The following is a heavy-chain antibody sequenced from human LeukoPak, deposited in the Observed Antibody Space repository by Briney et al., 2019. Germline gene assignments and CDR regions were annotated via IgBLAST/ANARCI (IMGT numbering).Heavy chain of an antibody. CDR1: GGSISTYY. CDR3: ARLSTVTTSFDY. D-gene: IGHD4-17*01. J-gene: IGHJ4*02. Sequence: ASETLSLTCTVSGGSISTYYWSWFRQPPGKGLEWIGYIYYSGYTNYIPSLKSRVTISLDTSKNQFSLSLSSVTAADTAVYYCARLSTVTTSFDYWGQGTLVTVSS. CDR2: IYYSGYT. V-gene: IGHV4-59*01.